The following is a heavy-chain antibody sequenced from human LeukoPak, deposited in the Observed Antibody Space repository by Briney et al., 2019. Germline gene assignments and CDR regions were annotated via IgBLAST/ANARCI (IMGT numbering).Heavy chain of an antibody. CDR1: GGSISSGGYY. Sequence: SETLSLTCTVSGGSISSGGYYWSWIRQHPGKGLEWIGYIYYSGSTYYNPSLKSRVTISVDTSKNQFSLKLSSVTAADTAVYYCAREDPQTTVPEGMDVWGQGTTVTVSS. D-gene: IGHD4-17*01. CDR2: IYYSGST. CDR3: AREDPQTTVPEGMDV. J-gene: IGHJ6*02. V-gene: IGHV4-31*03.